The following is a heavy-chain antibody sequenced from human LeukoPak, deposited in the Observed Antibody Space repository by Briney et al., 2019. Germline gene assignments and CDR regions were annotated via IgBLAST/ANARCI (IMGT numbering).Heavy chain of an antibody. Sequence: SETLSLTCSVSGASITSCYWSWVRQSPGKGLEWIAYMKYSANTKYSPSLQSRVSMSLDTSTNQFSLKLTSVTSADTAVYYCARYFMFRDKNYMDVWGKGTTVTVSS. CDR1: GASITSCY. CDR2: MKYSANT. J-gene: IGHJ6*03. CDR3: ARYFMFRDKNYMDV. V-gene: IGHV4-59*01. D-gene: IGHD3-10*01.